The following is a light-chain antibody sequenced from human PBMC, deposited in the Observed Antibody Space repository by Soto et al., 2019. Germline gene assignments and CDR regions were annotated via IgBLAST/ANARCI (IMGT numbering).Light chain of an antibody. CDR1: QTVNTY. J-gene: IGKJ1*01. V-gene: IGKV1-39*02. CDR2: AAS. Sequence: MTSRASQTVNTYLHWYQQKPGKAPKLLIYAASNLQSGVPSRFSGSASATNFPIPFTSLPAEDLATYYCQKGYSHPWTFGSGTKVDIK. CDR3: QKGYSHPWT.